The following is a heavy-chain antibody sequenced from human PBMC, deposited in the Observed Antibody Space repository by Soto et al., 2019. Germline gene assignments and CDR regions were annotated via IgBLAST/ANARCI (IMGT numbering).Heavy chain of an antibody. CDR1: GGAISSGDYY. D-gene: IGHD1-1*01. CDR3: ARVDKTTYYYYGMDV. CDR2: IYYSGST. J-gene: IGHJ6*02. V-gene: IGHV4-30-4*01. Sequence: QVQLQESGPGLVKPSQTLSLTCTVSGGAISSGDYYWSWIRQPPGKSLEWIGYIYYSGSTYYNPSLKSRVTISVDTSKNQFSLKLSSVTAADTAVYYCARVDKTTYYYYGMDVWGQGTTVTVSS.